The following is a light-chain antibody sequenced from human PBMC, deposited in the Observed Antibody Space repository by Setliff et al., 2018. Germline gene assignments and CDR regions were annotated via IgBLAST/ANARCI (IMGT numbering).Light chain of an antibody. CDR2: GAS. CDR1: QSVSSNS. J-gene: IGKJ3*01. CDR3: QQYVRSPHIT. Sequence: IVLTQFPGTLPLSQGERATLSCRASQSVSSNSLAWYQQKPAQAPRLLIYGASSRATGLPDRFSGSGSGTDFTPTIIRLEPEDFAVYYCQQYVRSPHITFGPGTKVDIK. V-gene: IGKV3-20*01.